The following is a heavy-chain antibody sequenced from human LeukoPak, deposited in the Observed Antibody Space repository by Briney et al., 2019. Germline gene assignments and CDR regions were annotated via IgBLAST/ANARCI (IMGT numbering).Heavy chain of an antibody. D-gene: IGHD2-2*01. CDR2: ISGSGGST. CDR1: GFTFSSYA. Sequence: GGSLRLSCAASGFTFSSYAMSWVRQAPGKGLEWVSAISGSGGSTYYADSVKGRFTISRDNSKNTLYLQMNSLRAEGTAVYYCAKEGCSSTSCFYYFDYWGQGTLVTVSS. CDR3: AKEGCSSTSCFYYFDY. J-gene: IGHJ4*02. V-gene: IGHV3-23*01.